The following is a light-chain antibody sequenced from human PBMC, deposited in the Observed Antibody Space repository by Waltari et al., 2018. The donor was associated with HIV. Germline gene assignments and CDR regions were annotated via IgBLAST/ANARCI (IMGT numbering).Light chain of an antibody. J-gene: IGLJ1*01. Sequence: QSALTHTASVSGSPGQSITISCTATPSDVDSYNLAALYQQHPGKAPKVMIYAVTKRPSGVSSRFSGSKSGNTASLTISGLQAEDEADYYCCSYAGTGTYVFGTGTKVTVL. CDR2: AVT. CDR1: PSDVDSYNL. V-gene: IGLV2-23*02. CDR3: CSYAGTGTYV.